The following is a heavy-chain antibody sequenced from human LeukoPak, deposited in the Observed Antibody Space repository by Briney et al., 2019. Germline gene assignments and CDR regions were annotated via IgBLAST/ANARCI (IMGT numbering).Heavy chain of an antibody. Sequence: GGSLRLSCAASGFTFSSYGMHWVRQAPGKGLEWVSYISTSGSTIYYADSVKGRFTMSRDNAKNSLYLQMNSLRAEDTAIYYCARETDSTLFDYWGQGTLVTVSS. V-gene: IGHV3-48*03. CDR1: GFTFSSYG. D-gene: IGHD2-2*01. CDR3: ARETDSTLFDY. J-gene: IGHJ4*02. CDR2: ISTSGSTI.